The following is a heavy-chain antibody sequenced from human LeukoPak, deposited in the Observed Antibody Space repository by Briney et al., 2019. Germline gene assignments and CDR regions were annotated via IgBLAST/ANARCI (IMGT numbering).Heavy chain of an antibody. V-gene: IGHV3-23*01. D-gene: IGHD2-8*02. J-gene: IGHJ3*02. Sequence: GGSLRLSCAASGFTFSSYGMHWVRQAPGKGLEWVSAISSTGGTTYYADSVRGRFTISRDNSKNTLYLQMNSLRAEDTAVYYCARAWSRVDPFDMWGQGTMVTVSS. CDR1: GFTFSSYG. CDR2: ISSTGGTT. CDR3: ARAWSRVDPFDM.